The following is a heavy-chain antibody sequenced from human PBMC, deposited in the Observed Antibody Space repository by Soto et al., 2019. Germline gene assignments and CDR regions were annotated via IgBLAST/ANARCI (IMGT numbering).Heavy chain of an antibody. J-gene: IGHJ4*02. D-gene: IGHD5-12*01. CDR1: GFTFSSYS. V-gene: IGHV3-21*01. Sequence: PGGSLRLSCAASGFTFSSYSMNWVRQAPGKGLEWVSSISSSSSYIYYADSVKGRFTISRDNAKNSLYLQMNSLGAEDTAVYYSARGGYDYAPFDYWGQGTLVTVSS. CDR2: ISSSSSYI. CDR3: ARGGYDYAPFDY.